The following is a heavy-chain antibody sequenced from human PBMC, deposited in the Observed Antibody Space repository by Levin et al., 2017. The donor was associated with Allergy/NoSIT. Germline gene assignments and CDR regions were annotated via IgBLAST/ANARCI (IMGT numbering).Heavy chain of an antibody. V-gene: IGHV2-70*11. J-gene: IGHJ6*02. CDR1: GFSLSTSGMC. Sequence: QTLSLTCTFSGFSLSTSGMCVTWIRQPPGKALEWLARIDWDDDKYYSTSLKTRLTISKDTSKNQVVLTMTNMDPVATSTYYCARIPRRGYTYGYYYGTYVWGQGTTVTVSS. CDR2: IDWDDDK. D-gene: IGHD5-18*01. CDR3: ARIPRRGYTYGYYYGTYV.